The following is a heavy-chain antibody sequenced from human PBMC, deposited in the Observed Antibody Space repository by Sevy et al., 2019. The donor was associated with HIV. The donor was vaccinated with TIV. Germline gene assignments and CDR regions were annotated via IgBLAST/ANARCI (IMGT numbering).Heavy chain of an antibody. CDR2: FCFGGSTI. J-gene: IGHJ4*02. Sequence: GGSLRLSCAASGFTFSIYTMSWVRQAPGKGLEWVSTFCFGGSTIHHADSVKGRFTISRDNSKNTLYLQMNSLRADDTAVYYCAREGCTVPHDYWGQRTLVTVSS. CDR1: GFTFSIYT. V-gene: IGHV3-23*01. D-gene: IGHD2-8*02. CDR3: AREGCTVPHDY.